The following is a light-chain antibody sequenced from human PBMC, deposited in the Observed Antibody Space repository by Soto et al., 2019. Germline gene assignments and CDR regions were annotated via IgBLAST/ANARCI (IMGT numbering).Light chain of an antibody. J-gene: IGKJ1*01. V-gene: IGKV3-20*01. CDR3: QHYGTA. CDR1: QSVSSSY. Sequence: EIVLTQSPGTLSLSPGERATLSCRASQSVSSSYLAWYQQKPGQAPRLLIYGASSRATGVPDRFSGSGSGTDFTLTISRLESEDFAVYYCQHYGTAFGQGTKVEMK. CDR2: GAS.